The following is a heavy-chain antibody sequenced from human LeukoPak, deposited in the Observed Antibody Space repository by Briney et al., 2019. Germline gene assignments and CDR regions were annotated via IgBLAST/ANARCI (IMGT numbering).Heavy chain of an antibody. CDR2: ITGSGGTT. D-gene: IGHD3-10*01. CDR3: AKHTVYGSGSWGSGGMDV. CDR1: GFTFSSYA. V-gene: IGHV3-23*01. Sequence: PRGSLRLSCAASGFTFSSYAMSWVRQAPGKGLEWVSVITGSGGTTYYADSVKGRFTISRDNSKNTLYLQMNSLRAEDTAVYYCAKHTVYGSGSWGSGGMDVWGQGTTVTVSS. J-gene: IGHJ6*02.